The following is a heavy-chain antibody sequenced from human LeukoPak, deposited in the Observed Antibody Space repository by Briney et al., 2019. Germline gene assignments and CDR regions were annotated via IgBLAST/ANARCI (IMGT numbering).Heavy chain of an antibody. D-gene: IGHD5-18*01. J-gene: IGHJ4*02. CDR2: IYYDGSA. Sequence: PSETLSLTCTVSGGSITSSSYYWGWIRQPPGKGLEWIGTIYYDGSAYYNPSLKSRVTISVDTSKKQFSLKLTSVTAADTAVYYCARWDTDMAFDSWGQGTLVTVSS. V-gene: IGHV4-39*01. CDR1: GGSITSSSYY. CDR3: ARWDTDMAFDS.